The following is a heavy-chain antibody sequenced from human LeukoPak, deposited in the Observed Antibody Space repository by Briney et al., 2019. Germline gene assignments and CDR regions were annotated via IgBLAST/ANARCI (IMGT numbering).Heavy chain of an antibody. Sequence: SVKVSCKASGGTFSSYAISWVRQAPGQGLEWMGRIIPILNIANYAQKFQGRVTIAVDKSTSTAYMELSSLRSEDTAVYYCARGRAFQYYDSPFDPWGQGTLVTVSS. V-gene: IGHV1-69*04. J-gene: IGHJ5*02. D-gene: IGHD3-22*01. CDR1: GGTFSSYA. CDR2: IIPILNIA. CDR3: ARGRAFQYYDSPFDP.